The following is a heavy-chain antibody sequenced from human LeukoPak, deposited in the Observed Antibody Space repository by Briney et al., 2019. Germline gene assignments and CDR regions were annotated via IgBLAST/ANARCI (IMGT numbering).Heavy chain of an antibody. CDR2: IYSGGST. J-gene: IGHJ4*02. CDR3: ARDGQWLPLVY. CDR1: GFTVSSNY. Sequence: GGSLRLSCAASGFTVSSNYMSWVRQAPGKGLEWVSVIYSGGSTYYADSVKGRFTISRDNSKNTLYLQMNSLRAEDTAVYYCARDGQWLPLVYWGQGTLVTVSS. V-gene: IGHV3-66*01. D-gene: IGHD6-19*01.